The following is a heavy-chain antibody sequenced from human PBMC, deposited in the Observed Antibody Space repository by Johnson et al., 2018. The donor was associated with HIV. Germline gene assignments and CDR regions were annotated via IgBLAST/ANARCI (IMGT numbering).Heavy chain of an antibody. J-gene: IGHJ3*02. Sequence: QVQLVESGGGVVQPGRSLRLSCAASGFTFSSYAMHWVRQAPGKGLEWVAVISYDGSNKYYADSVKGRFTISRDNSKNTLYLQMNSLRAEDTAVYFWAKGPVDYGGNYDGFGIWGQGTKVTVSS. CDR1: GFTFSSYA. CDR2: ISYDGSNK. V-gene: IGHV3-30-3*01. CDR3: AKGPVDYGGNYDGFGI. D-gene: IGHD4-23*01.